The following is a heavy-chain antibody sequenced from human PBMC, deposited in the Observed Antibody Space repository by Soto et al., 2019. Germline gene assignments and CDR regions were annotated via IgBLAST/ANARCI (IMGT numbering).Heavy chain of an antibody. J-gene: IGHJ6*02. Sequence: QVQLQESGPGLVKPSQTLSLTCTVSGGSISSGDYYWSWIRQPPGKGLEWIGYIYYRGSSYYNPSFQSRVTISLDTSKNQFSLKLSSVTAADTAVYYCAGRARLVPPFEYGMDVWGQGTTVTVSS. D-gene: IGHD2-2*01. CDR3: AGRARLVPPFEYGMDV. CDR1: GGSISSGDYY. V-gene: IGHV4-30-4*01. CDR2: IYYRGSS.